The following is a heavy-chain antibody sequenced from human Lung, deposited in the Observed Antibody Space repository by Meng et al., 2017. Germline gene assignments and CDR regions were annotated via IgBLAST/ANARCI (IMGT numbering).Heavy chain of an antibody. V-gene: IGHV1-18*01. CDR2: LGAHPGDT. J-gene: IGHJ4*02. Sequence: HVQLLQSGAEVKLPVASLTVSCKASDYTFTGYGVCWVRQAPGQGLEWMAWLGAHPGDTSFAPKFLGRVTVTADTATATAYMELRSLRSDDTAVYYCARGTPGRSYCDYWGLGTLVTVSS. D-gene: IGHD3-10*01. CDR1: DYTFTGYG. CDR3: ARGTPGRSYCDY.